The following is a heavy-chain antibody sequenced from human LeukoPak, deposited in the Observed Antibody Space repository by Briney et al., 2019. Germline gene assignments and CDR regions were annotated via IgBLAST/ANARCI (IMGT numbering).Heavy chain of an antibody. D-gene: IGHD5-12*01. CDR1: GFTFSSYE. J-gene: IGHJ4*02. CDR2: ISSSGNTI. V-gene: IGHV3-48*03. Sequence: GGSLRLSCAASGFTFSSYEMNWVRQAPGKGLEWDSYISSSGNTIYYADSVKGRFTISRDNAKNSLYLQMNSLRAEDTAVYYCARGYTYFDYWGQGTLVTVSS. CDR3: ARGYTYFDY.